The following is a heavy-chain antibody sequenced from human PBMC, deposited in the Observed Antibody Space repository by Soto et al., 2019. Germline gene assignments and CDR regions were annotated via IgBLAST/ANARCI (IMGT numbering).Heavy chain of an antibody. CDR1: GFSLSTSGVG. CDR2: IYWDDDK. V-gene: IGHV2-5*02. D-gene: IGHD4-17*01. CDR3: AHLPTVTTGPPDAFDI. J-gene: IGHJ3*02. Sequence: QITLKESGPTLVKPTQTLTLTCTFSGFSLSTSGVGVGWIRQPPGKALEWLALIYWDDDKRYSPSLKSRLTINKDTSKNQVVLTMTNMDPVDTATYYCAHLPTVTTGPPDAFDIWGQGTMVTVSS.